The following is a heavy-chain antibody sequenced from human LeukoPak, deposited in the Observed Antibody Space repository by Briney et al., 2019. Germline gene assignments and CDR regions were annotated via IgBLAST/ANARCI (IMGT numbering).Heavy chain of an antibody. CDR2: VSDSGDAT. CDR3: AKSDCGGDGCKLLNY. V-gene: IGHV3-23*01. D-gene: IGHD2-21*01. Sequence: GGSLRLSCAASGFTFRSYAMSWVRQPPGKGLEWVSAVSDSGDATRYADSVKGRFTISRDNSKDTLCLQMNSLRAEDTAVYYCAKSDCGGDGCKLLNYWGQGTLVTVSS. CDR1: GFTFRSYA. J-gene: IGHJ4*02.